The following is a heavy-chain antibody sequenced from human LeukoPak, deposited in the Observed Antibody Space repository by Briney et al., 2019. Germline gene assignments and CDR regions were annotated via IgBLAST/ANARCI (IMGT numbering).Heavy chain of an antibody. Sequence: RASVKVSCKASGGTFSTYAISWARQAPGQGLEWMGGITPILGTANYAQKFQGRVTINADQSTSTAYMELSSLRSEDTAVYYCARSLIDYGGSYDAFDIWGQGTMVTISS. D-gene: IGHD4-23*01. CDR3: ARSLIDYGGSYDAFDI. J-gene: IGHJ3*02. CDR1: GGTFSTYA. CDR2: ITPILGTA. V-gene: IGHV1-69*10.